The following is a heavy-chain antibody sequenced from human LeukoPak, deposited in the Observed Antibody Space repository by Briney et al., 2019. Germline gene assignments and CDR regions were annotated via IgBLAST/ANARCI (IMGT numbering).Heavy chain of an antibody. Sequence: GGSLRLSCAASGFTFSSYSMNWVRQAPGKGLEWVSYISSSSSTTYYADSVEGRCTISRDNAKKSLYLQMNSLRDEDTAVYYCARVVVGATSHWFDPWGQGTLDTVSS. D-gene: IGHD1-26*01. J-gene: IGHJ5*02. CDR2: ISSSSSTT. CDR3: ARVVVGATSHWFDP. V-gene: IGHV3-48*02. CDR1: GFTFSSYS.